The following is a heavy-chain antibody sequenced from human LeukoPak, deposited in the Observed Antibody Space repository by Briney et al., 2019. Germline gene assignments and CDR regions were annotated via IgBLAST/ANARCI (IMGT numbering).Heavy chain of an antibody. CDR1: GYNFTSYS. Sequence: ASVKVSCKASGYNFTSYSVNWVRQVPGQGLEWMGRINPNTGDTNYARKFQGRVTLTGDTSITTVYMELTRLRYDDVAVYFCARADAVHTMTNIDFDFWGQGSRVTVSS. V-gene: IGHV1-2*02. CDR2: INPNTGDT. D-gene: IGHD4-11*01. J-gene: IGHJ4*02. CDR3: ARADAVHTMTNIDFDF.